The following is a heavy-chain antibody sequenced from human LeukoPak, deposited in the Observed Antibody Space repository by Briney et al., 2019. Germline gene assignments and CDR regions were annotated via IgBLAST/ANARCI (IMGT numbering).Heavy chain of an antibody. Sequence: SETLSLTCAVYGGSFSGYYWSWIRQPPGKGLEWIGEINHSGSINYNPSLKSRVTISVDTSKNQFSLKLSSVTAADTAVYYCARGPNYDILTGSPRGWFDPWGQGTLVTVSS. CDR3: ARGPNYDILTGSPRGWFDP. D-gene: IGHD3-9*01. V-gene: IGHV4-34*01. CDR2: INHSGSI. J-gene: IGHJ5*02. CDR1: GGSFSGYY.